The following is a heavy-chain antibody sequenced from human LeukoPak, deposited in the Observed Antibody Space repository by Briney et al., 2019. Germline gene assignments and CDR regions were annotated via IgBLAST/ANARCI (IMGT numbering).Heavy chain of an antibody. CDR2: INPNTGGT. V-gene: IGHV1-2*02. CDR3: ARDGTLRYFDWLAEGEYYFDY. J-gene: IGHJ4*02. D-gene: IGHD3-9*01. CDR1: GDTFTGYY. Sequence: ASVKVSCKASGDTFTGYYMHWVRQAPGQRLEWMGWINPNTGGTNYAQKFQGRVTMTRDTSISTAYMELSRLRSDDTAVYYCARDGTLRYFDWLAEGEYYFDYWGQGTLVTVSS.